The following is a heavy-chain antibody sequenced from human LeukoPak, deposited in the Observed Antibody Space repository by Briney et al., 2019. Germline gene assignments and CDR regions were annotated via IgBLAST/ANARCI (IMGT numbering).Heavy chain of an antibody. Sequence: GGSLRLSCAASGFTFDDYAMHWVRQAPGKGLEWVSGISWNSGSVGYADSVKGRFTISRDNAKNSLYLQMNSLRAEDTALYYCAKDIYGDHSAFDLWGRGTLVTVSS. CDR2: ISWNSGSV. V-gene: IGHV3-9*01. CDR1: GFTFDDYA. CDR3: AKDIYGDHSAFDL. D-gene: IGHD4-17*01. J-gene: IGHJ2*01.